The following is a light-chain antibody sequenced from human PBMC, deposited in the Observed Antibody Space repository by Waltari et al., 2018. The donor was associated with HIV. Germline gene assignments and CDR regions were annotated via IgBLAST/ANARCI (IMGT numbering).Light chain of an antibody. CDR2: DVS. CDR1: SSDVGGYNY. V-gene: IGLV2-11*01. Sequence: QSALTKPRSVSGSPGQSATISCTGSSSDVGGYNYVSWYQQHPTKAPKLIIYDVSERPSGVSGRFSGSKSGNRASLTISGLKAEDEADYYCYSYAGSLLFGGGTKLTVL. J-gene: IGLJ2*01. CDR3: YSYAGSLL.